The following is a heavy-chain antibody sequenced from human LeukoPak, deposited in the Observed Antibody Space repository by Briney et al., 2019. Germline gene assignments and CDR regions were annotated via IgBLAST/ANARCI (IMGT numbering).Heavy chain of an antibody. CDR2: IYHSGST. D-gene: IGHD3-16*01. CDR1: GYSISSGYY. J-gene: IGHJ4*02. V-gene: IGHV4-38-2*01. CDR3: ATLIPFGGVTLGYFDY. Sequence: PSETLSLTCAVSGYSISSGYYWGWIWQPPGKGLEWIGSIYHSGSTYYNPSLKSRVTISVDTSKNQFSLKLSSVTAADTAVYYCATLIPFGGVTLGYFDYWGQGTLVTVSS.